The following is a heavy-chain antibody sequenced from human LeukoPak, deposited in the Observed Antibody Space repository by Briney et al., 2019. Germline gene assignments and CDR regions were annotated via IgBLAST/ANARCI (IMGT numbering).Heavy chain of an antibody. Sequence: SGFTFSNAWMSWVRQAPGKGLEWXGRIKSKTDGGTTDYAAPVKGRFTISREETKNTLYLQVNSLKTEDTAVYYCTTAPYYDYVWGSYRLDYWGQGTLVTVSS. CDR2: IKSKTDGGTT. CDR3: TTAPYYDYVWGSYRLDY. V-gene: IGHV3-15*01. CDR1: GFTFSNAW. J-gene: IGHJ4*02. D-gene: IGHD3-16*02.